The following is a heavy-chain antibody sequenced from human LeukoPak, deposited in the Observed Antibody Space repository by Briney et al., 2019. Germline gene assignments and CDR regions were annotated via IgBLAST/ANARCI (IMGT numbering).Heavy chain of an antibody. CDR2: INPNSGGT. V-gene: IGHV1-2*02. J-gene: IGHJ6*02. D-gene: IGHD4-17*01. CDR1: GYTFTGYY. Sequence: ASVKVSCKASGYTFTGYYMHWVRQAPGQGLEWMGWINPNSGGTNYAQKFQGRVTMTRDTSISTAYMELSRLRSDDTAVYYCARGEVHDYGDYDATYGMDVWGQGTTVTVSS. CDR3: ARGEVHDYGDYDATYGMDV.